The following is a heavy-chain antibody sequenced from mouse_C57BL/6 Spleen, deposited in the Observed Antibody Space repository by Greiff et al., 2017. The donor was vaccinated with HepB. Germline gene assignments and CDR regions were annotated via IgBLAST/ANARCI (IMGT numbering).Heavy chain of an antibody. D-gene: IGHD1-1*01. CDR3: EREHGFTTVVEDWFAY. V-gene: IGHV5-4*03. CDR2: ISDGGSYT. Sequence: EVKLMESGGGLVKPGGSLKLSCAASGFTFSSYAMSWVRQTPEKSLEWVATISDGGSYTHYPDNVKGRFTITRDNAKNNLYLQMSRLRSEDTAMYDCEREHGFTTVVEDWFAYWGQGTLVTVSA. CDR1: GFTFSSYA. J-gene: IGHJ3*01.